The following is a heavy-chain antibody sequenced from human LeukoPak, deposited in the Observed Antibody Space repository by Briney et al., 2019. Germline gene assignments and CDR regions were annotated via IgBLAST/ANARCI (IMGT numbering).Heavy chain of an antibody. Sequence: ASVKVSCKASGYTFTGYYMHWVRQAPGQGLEWMGWINPNSGGTNYAQKLQGRVTMTRDTSISTAYMELSRLRSDDTAVYYCARRGSGSSPATWAYWGQGTLVTVSS. D-gene: IGHD1-26*01. CDR3: ARRGSGSSPATWAY. CDR2: INPNSGGT. J-gene: IGHJ4*02. CDR1: GYTFTGYY. V-gene: IGHV1-2*02.